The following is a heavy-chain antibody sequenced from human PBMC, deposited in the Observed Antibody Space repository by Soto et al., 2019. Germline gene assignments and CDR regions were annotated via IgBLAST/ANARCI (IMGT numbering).Heavy chain of an antibody. CDR3: AREWQSSVCSSTTCYFYGMDV. Sequence: KLVESGGGLVQPGGSLRLSCAASGFNFGTFWMSWVRQAPGKGLEWVASIKEDGSEAYYVDSVKGRFTISRDNAKNSLYLQLNSLGVEDTAIYYCAREWQSSVCSSTTCYFYGMDVWGQGTTVTVSS. J-gene: IGHJ6*02. V-gene: IGHV3-7*01. CDR2: IKEDGSEA. CDR1: GFNFGTFW. D-gene: IGHD2-21*01.